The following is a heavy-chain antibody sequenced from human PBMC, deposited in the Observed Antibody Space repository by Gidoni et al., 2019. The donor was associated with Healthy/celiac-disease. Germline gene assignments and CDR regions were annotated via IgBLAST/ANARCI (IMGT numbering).Heavy chain of an antibody. CDR3: ARGDIVVVPAAPAVYYGMDV. J-gene: IGHJ6*02. CDR1: GYTFTSYD. D-gene: IGHD2-2*01. CDR2: MTPNSGNT. V-gene: IGHV1-8*01. Sequence: QVPLLQSGAQVKKPGASVKVSCKASGYTFTSYDINLVRQATGQGREWLGWMTPNSGNTGYAKKFQGRVTMTRNTSIMTVQMELSSLRYEDTAVYYCARGDIVVVPAAPAVYYGMDVWGQGTTVTVSS.